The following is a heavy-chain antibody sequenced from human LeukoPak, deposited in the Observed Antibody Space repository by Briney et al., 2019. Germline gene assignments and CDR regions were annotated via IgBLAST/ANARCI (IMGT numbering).Heavy chain of an antibody. J-gene: IGHJ4*02. V-gene: IGHV3-15*01. D-gene: IGHD3-10*01. CDR3: TTDRLLWFGELFGY. CDR1: GFTFSNAW. CDR2: IKSKTDGGTT. Sequence: GGSLRLSCAASGFTFSNAWMSWVRQAPGKGLELVGRIKSKTDGGTTDYAAPVKGRFTISRDDSKNTLYLQMNSLKTEDTAVYYCTTDRLLWFGELFGYWGQGTLVTVSS.